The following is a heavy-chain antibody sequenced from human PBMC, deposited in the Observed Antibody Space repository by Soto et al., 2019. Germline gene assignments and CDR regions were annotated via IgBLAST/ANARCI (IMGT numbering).Heavy chain of an antibody. D-gene: IGHD2-15*01. Sequence: GGSLRLSCAASGFTVSSKHMTWVRQAPGKGLEWVSLIQSGGTTYYADSVKGRFTISRDTSENTLHLQMDSLRVEDTAVYYCARDDVLCDGGRCYGIPLDGWGKGTTVTVSS. V-gene: IGHV3-66*01. CDR1: GFTVSSKH. J-gene: IGHJ6*04. CDR3: ARDDVLCDGGRCYGIPLDG. CDR2: IQSGGTT.